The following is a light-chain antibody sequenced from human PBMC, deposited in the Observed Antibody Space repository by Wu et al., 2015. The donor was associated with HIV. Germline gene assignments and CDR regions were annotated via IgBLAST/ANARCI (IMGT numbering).Light chain of an antibody. V-gene: IGKV3D-20*02. CDR2: DAS. J-gene: IGKJ1*01. Sequence: RASQSVSSSYLAWYQQKPGQAPRLLIYDASNRATGIPARFSGSGSGTDFTLTISSLEPEDFAVYYCQHRSDWPTFGQGTKVEIQ. CDR1: QSVSSSY. CDR3: QHRSDWPT.